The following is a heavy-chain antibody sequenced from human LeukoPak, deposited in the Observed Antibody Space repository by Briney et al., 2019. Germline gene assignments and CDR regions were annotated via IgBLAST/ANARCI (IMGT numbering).Heavy chain of an antibody. Sequence: GGSLRLSCAASGFTFNIFAMTWVRQAPGKGPEWVSTIGSPDETYYADSVKGRFTLSRDNSMNTSYLQMSSLRAEDTAVYYCAKDAISMNKIWDTFDVWGQGTVVSVSS. CDR2: IGSPDET. CDR1: GFTFNIFA. V-gene: IGHV3-23*01. D-gene: IGHD3-22*01. J-gene: IGHJ3*01. CDR3: AKDAISMNKIWDTFDV.